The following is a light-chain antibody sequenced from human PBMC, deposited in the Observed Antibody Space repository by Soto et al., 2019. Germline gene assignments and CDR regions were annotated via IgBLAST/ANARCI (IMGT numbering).Light chain of an antibody. CDR1: QSISRSY. J-gene: IGKJ2*01. CDR2: AAS. CDR3: QQYGSPYT. V-gene: IGKV3-20*01. Sequence: EIVLTQSPGTLSLSPGERATLSCRASQSISRSYLAWYQQKPGQAPRLLIYAASSRATGIPDRFSGSGSGTDFTLTISRLEPEDFAVYYCQQYGSPYTFGQGTKLEIK.